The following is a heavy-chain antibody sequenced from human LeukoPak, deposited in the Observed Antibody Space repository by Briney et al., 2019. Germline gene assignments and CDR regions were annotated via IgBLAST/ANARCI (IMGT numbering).Heavy chain of an antibody. Sequence: GGSLRLSCAASGFIFSSYEMNWVGQAPGKGLDWVSYISSSGDTRYHADSVRGRFTISRDNAQNSLYLQMSSLRAEDTAVYYCARFGYSSGSDYWGQGTLVTVSS. CDR2: ISSSGDTR. CDR3: ARFGYSSGSDY. D-gene: IGHD6-19*01. J-gene: IGHJ4*02. CDR1: GFIFSSYE. V-gene: IGHV3-48*03.